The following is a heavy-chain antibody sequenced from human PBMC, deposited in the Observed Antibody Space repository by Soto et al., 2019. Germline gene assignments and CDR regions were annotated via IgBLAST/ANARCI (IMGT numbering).Heavy chain of an antibody. J-gene: IGHJ4*02. CDR1: GFTFGDYA. CDR2: IRRNAYGGTT. Sequence: PGGSLRLSCTTSGFTFGDYALSWVRQAPGKGLEWVGFIRRNAYGGTTDYAASVKGRFTISRDDSKSIAYLQMNSLRTEDTALYYCTRASSLDFDFWSQGTLVTVSS. D-gene: IGHD3-16*01. CDR3: TRASSLDFDF. V-gene: IGHV3-49*04.